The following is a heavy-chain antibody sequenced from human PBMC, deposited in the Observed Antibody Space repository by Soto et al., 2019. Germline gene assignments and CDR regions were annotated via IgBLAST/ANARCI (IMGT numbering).Heavy chain of an antibody. CDR3: ARGDRGGSGSPASYYYSGLDV. CDR2: VSAGGDMT. V-gene: IGHV3-23*01. CDR1: GVTFSSYA. J-gene: IGHJ6*02. D-gene: IGHD3-10*01. Sequence: DVHLLESGGDLVQPGGSLRLSCAASGVTFSSYAMSWVRQAPGKGLEWVSSVSAGGDMTYYSDSVKGRFTISRDNSNNALFLQMNSLRAEDTALYYSARGDRGGSGSPASYYYSGLDVWGQGTTVTVSS.